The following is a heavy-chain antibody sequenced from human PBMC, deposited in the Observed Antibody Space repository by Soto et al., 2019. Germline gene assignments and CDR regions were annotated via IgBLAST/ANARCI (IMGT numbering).Heavy chain of an antibody. CDR1: GGSFSGYY. Sequence: TLSLTCAVYGGSFSGYYWSWIRQPPGKGLEWIGEINHSGSTNYNPSLTSRVTISVDTSKNQFSLKLSSVTAADTAVYSCARGLAIDYWGQGTLVTVSS. CDR3: ARGLAIDY. D-gene: IGHD2-21*01. J-gene: IGHJ4*02. CDR2: INHSGST. V-gene: IGHV4-34*01.